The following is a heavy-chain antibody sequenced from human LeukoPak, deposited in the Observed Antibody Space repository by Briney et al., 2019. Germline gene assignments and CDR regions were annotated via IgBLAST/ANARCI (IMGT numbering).Heavy chain of an antibody. V-gene: IGHV3-74*01. D-gene: IGHD5-24*01. CDR2: TNSDGNST. CDR1: GFTFSSYW. Sequence: PGGSLRLSCAASGFTFSSYWMHWVRQPPGKGLVWVSRTNSDGNSTRYADSVKGRFTISRDNSKNTLSLQMNSLRVEDTAMYFCAKDIQLSTWGLGTMVTVSS. J-gene: IGHJ3*01. CDR3: AKDIQLST.